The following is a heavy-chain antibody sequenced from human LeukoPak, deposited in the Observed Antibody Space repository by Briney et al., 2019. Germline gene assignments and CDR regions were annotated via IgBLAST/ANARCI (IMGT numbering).Heavy chain of an antibody. J-gene: IGHJ4*02. CDR1: GDSISSGGYY. V-gene: IGHV4-31*03. CDR3: ARDSVTSVDY. CDR2: IFSSGNT. D-gene: IGHD4-17*01. Sequence: SQTLSLTCTVSGDSISSGGYYWSWIRHHPGKGLEWIGYIFSSGNTYYNPSLRSRVTISADTSKNQFSLNLSSVTAADTAVYYCARDSVTSVDYWGQGTLVTVSS.